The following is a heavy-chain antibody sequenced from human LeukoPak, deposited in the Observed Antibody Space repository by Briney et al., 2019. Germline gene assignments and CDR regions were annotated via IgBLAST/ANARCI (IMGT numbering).Heavy chain of an antibody. Sequence: TGGSLRLSCAVSGFTVSSRYISWVRQAPGKGLEWVSFIYTDGSTYYAESVKGRFTISRDNSKNTLYLQMGSLRAEDMAVYYCARGSSSWYLQPLDYWGQGTLVTVSS. CDR1: GFTVSSRY. CDR3: ARGSSSWYLQPLDY. V-gene: IGHV3-66*01. J-gene: IGHJ4*02. CDR2: IYTDGST. D-gene: IGHD6-13*01.